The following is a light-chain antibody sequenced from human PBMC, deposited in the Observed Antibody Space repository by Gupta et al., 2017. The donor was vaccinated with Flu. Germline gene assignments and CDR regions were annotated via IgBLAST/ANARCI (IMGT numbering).Light chain of an antibody. V-gene: IGKV4-1*01. CDR2: WAS. CDR1: QSILYSSTKKNY. J-gene: IGKJ1*01. Sequence: DIILTQSLDYLAVSLAVWATINCKSSQSILYSSTKKNYLAWYQQKPGQPPKLLIYWASTRESGVPDRISGSGSGTDFTLTINSLQAEDLAVYYCQQYDSAPRTFGQGTKVEVK. CDR3: QQYDSAPRT.